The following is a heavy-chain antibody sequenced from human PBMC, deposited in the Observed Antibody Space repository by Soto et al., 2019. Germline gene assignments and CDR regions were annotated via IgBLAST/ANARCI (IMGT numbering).Heavy chain of an antibody. CDR3: ATGIRGEQLATVHYYYYYGMDV. CDR1: GGTFSSYA. J-gene: IGHJ6*02. V-gene: IGHV1-69*01. Sequence: QVQLVQSGAEVKKPGSSVKVSFKASGGTFSSYAISWVRQAPGQGLEWMGGIIPIFGTANYAQKFQGRVTITADESTSTAYMELSSLRSEDTAVYYCATGIRGEQLATVHYYYYYGMDVWGQGTTVTVSS. CDR2: IIPIFGTA. D-gene: IGHD6-13*01.